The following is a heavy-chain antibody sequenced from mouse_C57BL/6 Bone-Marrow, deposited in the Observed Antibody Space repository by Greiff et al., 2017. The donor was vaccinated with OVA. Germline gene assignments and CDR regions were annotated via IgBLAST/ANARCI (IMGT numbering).Heavy chain of an antibody. CDR1: GFNIKDDY. D-gene: IGHD2-2*01. CDR3: TYYGYDLRYFDV. CDR2: IDPENGDT. V-gene: IGHV14-4*01. J-gene: IGHJ1*03. Sequence: EVKLVESGAELVRPGASVKLSCTASGFNIKDDYMHWVKQRPEQGLEWIGWIDPENGDTEYASKFQGKATITADTSSNTAYLQLSSLTSEDTAVYYCTYYGYDLRYFDVWGTGTTVTVSS.